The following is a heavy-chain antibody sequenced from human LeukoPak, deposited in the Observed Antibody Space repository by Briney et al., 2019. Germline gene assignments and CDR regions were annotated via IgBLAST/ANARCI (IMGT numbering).Heavy chain of an antibody. J-gene: IGHJ3*02. CDR1: GYSFTSYW. D-gene: IGHD3-22*01. CDR3: ARRFDSSGSLFLAFDI. CDR2: IYPGDSDT. Sequence: GESLKISCKGSGYSFTSYWIGWVRQMPGKGLEWMGIIYPGDSDTRYSPSFQGQVTISADKSISTAYLQWSSLKASDTAIFYCARRFDSSGSLFLAFDIWGQGTMVTVFS. V-gene: IGHV5-51*01.